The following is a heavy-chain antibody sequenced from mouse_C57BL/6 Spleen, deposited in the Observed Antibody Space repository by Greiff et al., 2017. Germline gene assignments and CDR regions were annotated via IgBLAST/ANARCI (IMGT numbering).Heavy chain of an antibody. CDR3: ARPGYEGLWFAF. D-gene: IGHD1-2*01. J-gene: IGHJ3*01. CDR2: INPNNGGT. Sequence: VQLQQSGPELVKPGASVKIPCKASGYTFTDYNMDWVKQSHGKSLEWIGDINPNNGGTIYNQKFKGKATLTVDKSSSQAYMELRSLNSEDTAVYYCARPGYEGLWFAFWGKGTLVTVSA. V-gene: IGHV1-18*01. CDR1: GYTFTDYN.